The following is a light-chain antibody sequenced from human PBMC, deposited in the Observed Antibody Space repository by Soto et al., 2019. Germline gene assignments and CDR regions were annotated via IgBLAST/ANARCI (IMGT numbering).Light chain of an antibody. V-gene: IGKV3-15*01. J-gene: IGKJ5*01. CDR2: GAS. Sequence: EIVMTQSPATLSVSPGERATLSCRASQSVGSDLAWYQQKPGQAPRLLIYGASTRATGIPARFSGSGSGTEFTLTISNLQSEDFAVYSCQQYNIWPPITFGQGTRLEMK. CDR1: QSVGSD. CDR3: QQYNIWPPIT.